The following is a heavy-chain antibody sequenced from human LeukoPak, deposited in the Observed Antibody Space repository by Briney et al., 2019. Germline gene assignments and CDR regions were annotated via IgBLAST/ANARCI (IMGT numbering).Heavy chain of an antibody. Sequence: GGSLRLSCAASGFTFSSYAMSWVRQAPGKGLEWVSAISSNGGSTYYANSVKGRFTISRDNSKNTLYLQMGSLRAEDMAVYYCAREGQGDRGFDYWGQGTLVTVSS. V-gene: IGHV3-64*01. D-gene: IGHD2-21*02. CDR2: ISSNGGST. J-gene: IGHJ4*02. CDR3: AREGQGDRGFDY. CDR1: GFTFSSYA.